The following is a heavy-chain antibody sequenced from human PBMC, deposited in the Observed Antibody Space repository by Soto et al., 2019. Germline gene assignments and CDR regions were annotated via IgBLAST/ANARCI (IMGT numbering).Heavy chain of an antibody. CDR2: IYSGGST. D-gene: IGHD2-15*01. J-gene: IGHJ4*02. CDR1: GFTVSSNY. V-gene: IGHV3-53*04. CDR3: ARVGYCSGGSCSRYYYFDY. Sequence: EVQLVESGGGLVQPGGSLRLSCAASGFTVSSNYMSWVRQAPGKGLEWVSVIYSGGSTYYADSVKGRFTISRHNSKNTLYLQMNSLRAEDTAVYYWARVGYCSGGSCSRYYYFDYWGQGTLVTVSS.